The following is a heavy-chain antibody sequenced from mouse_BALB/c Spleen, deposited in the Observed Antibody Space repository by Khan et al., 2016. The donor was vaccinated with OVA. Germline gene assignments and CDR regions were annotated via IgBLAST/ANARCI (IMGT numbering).Heavy chain of an antibody. CDR1: GYTFTSYC. D-gene: IGHD1-1*01. J-gene: IGHJ2*01. CDR3: ARSKKIGATYLDY. CDR2: TNPTNGRT. Sequence: QVQLQQSGAELVKAGASVKMSCKASGYTFTSYCMHWVKQRPGQGLEWFAETNPTNGRTYYNEKFKSKATLTADKSSSTAYMLLSGPTVEDTAVYYWARSKKIGATYLDYWGQGTTLTVSS. V-gene: IGHV1S81*02.